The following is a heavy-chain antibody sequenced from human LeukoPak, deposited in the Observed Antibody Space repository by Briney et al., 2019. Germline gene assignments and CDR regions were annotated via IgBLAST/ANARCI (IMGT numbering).Heavy chain of an antibody. CDR3: VRNCSGGSCYWWYFDY. V-gene: IGHV1-18*01. CDR2: ISAYNGNT. J-gene: IGHJ4*02. D-gene: IGHD2-15*01. Sequence: ASGKLSCKASGYSFTNYGISWVRQAPGQGLEWMGWISAYNGNTNYAQKLQSRVTMTTDTSTRTAYMELRSLRSDDTAVYYCVRNCSGGSCYWWYFDYWGQGTLVTVSS. CDR1: GYSFTNYG.